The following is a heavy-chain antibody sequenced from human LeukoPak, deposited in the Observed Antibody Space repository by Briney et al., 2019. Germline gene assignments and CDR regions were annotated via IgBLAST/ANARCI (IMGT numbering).Heavy chain of an antibody. V-gene: IGHV4-39*01. J-gene: IGHJ4*02. D-gene: IGHD3-10*01. CDR3: ARHLKVRGVPPYYFDY. Sequence: SETLSLTCTVSGGSISSSSYYWGWIRQPPGQGLEWIGSIYYSGSTYYNPSLKSRVTISVDTSKNQFSLKLSSVTAADTAVYYCARHLKVRGVPPYYFDYWGQGTLVTVSS. CDR2: IYYSGST. CDR1: GGSISSSSYY.